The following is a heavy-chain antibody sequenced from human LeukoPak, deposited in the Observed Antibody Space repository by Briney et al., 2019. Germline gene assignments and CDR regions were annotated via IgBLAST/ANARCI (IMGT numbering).Heavy chain of an antibody. CDR1: GFTFSSYG. D-gene: IGHD6-13*01. CDR3: AKGRGQQLDPDYFDY. Sequence: GGSLRLSCAASGFTFSSYGMHWVRQAPGKGLEWVAVIWYDGSNKYYADSVKGRFTISRDNSKNTLYLQMNSLRAEDTAVYYCAKGRGQQLDPDYFDYWGQGTLVTVSS. CDR2: IWYDGSNK. J-gene: IGHJ4*02. V-gene: IGHV3-30*02.